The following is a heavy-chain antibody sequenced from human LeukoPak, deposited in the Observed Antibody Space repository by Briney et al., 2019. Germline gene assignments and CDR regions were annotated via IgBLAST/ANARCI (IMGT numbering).Heavy chain of an antibody. D-gene: IGHD3-22*01. CDR3: ARVFLNYYDSSGYYFDY. CDR2: ISYTGST. CDR1: GGSISSYC. Sequence: SETLSLTCTVSGGSISSYCWSWIRQPPGKGLEWIGYISYTGSTNYNPSLKSRVTISVDTSKNQLSLKLSSVTAADTAVYYCARVFLNYYDSSGYYFDYWGQGTLVTVSS. J-gene: IGHJ4*02. V-gene: IGHV4-59*01.